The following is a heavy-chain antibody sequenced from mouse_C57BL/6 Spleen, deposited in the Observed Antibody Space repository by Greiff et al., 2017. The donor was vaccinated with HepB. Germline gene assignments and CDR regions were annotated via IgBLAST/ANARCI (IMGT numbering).Heavy chain of an antibody. CDR3: ARQGYYYGSEGYYFDY. CDR2: FHPYNDDT. J-gene: IGHJ2*01. Sequence: QVQLQQSGAELVKPGASVKMSCKASGYTFTTYPIEWMKQNHGKSLEWIGNFHPYNDDTKYNEKFKGKATLTVEKSSSTVYLELSRLTSDDSAVYYCARQGYYYGSEGYYFDYWGQGTTLTVSS. D-gene: IGHD1-1*01. V-gene: IGHV1-47*01. CDR1: GYTFTTYP.